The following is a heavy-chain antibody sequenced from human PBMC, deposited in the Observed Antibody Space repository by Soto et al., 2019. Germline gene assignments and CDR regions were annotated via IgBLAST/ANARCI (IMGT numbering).Heavy chain of an antibody. Sequence: EVQLVESGGGLVQPGGSLRLSCAVSGFTVSTNYMSWVRQAPGRGRESVSIIYSDGSTYYADSVKGRFTTSRDSARNTLYLQMDNLRADDTAVYHCARDSSYYGSGRGVLDYWGQGTLVTVSS. CDR3: ARDSSYYGSGRGVLDY. V-gene: IGHV3-66*01. CDR1: GFTVSTNY. J-gene: IGHJ4*02. D-gene: IGHD3-10*01. CDR2: IYSDGST.